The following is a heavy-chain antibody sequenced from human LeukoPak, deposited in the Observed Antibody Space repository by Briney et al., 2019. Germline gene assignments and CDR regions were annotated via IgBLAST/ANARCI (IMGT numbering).Heavy chain of an antibody. CDR1: GFTFSSYA. CDR2: ISGSGGST. Sequence: PGGSLRLSCAASGFTFSSYAMSWVRQAPGKGLEWVSAISGSGGSTYYADSVKGRFTISRDNSKNTLYLQMNSLRAEDTAVYYCARGNLDYGGNLDGFDIWGQGTMVTVSS. J-gene: IGHJ3*02. CDR3: ARGNLDYGGNLDGFDI. D-gene: IGHD4-23*01. V-gene: IGHV3-23*01.